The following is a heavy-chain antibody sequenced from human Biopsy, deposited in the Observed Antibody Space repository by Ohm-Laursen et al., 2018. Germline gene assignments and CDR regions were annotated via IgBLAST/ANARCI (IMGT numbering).Heavy chain of an antibody. CDR1: GGSISTYY. D-gene: IGHD5-24*01. CDR3: ARVMTTIGYYYAMDV. V-gene: IGHV4-59*01. CDR2: IYSSGST. Sequence: GTLSLTCIVSGGSISTYYWTWIRQPPGKGLEWLGFIYSSGSTNYNPSLQRRVTISVDTSKSQFSLKLTSVTAADTAVYYCARVMTTIGYYYAMDVWGQGTTVTVSS. J-gene: IGHJ6*02.